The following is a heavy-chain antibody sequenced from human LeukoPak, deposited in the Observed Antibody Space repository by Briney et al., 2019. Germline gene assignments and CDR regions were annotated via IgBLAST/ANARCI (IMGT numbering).Heavy chain of an antibody. J-gene: IGHJ4*02. Sequence: SETLSLTCTVSGGSISSYYWSWIRQPPGKGLEWIGYIYYSGSTNYNPSLTSRVTISVDTSKNQFSLKLSSVIAAATAVYYCAREFSSSSWYYFDYWGQGTLVTVSS. CDR1: GGSISSYY. CDR2: IYYSGST. D-gene: IGHD6-13*01. CDR3: AREFSSSSWYYFDY. V-gene: IGHV4-59*01.